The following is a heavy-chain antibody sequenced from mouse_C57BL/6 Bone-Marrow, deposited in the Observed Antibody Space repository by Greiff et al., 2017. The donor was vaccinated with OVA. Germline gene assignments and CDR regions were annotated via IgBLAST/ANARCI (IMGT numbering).Heavy chain of an antibody. CDR3: AREDWDEGAWFAY. D-gene: IGHD4-1*01. J-gene: IGHJ3*01. CDR1: GFTFSSYA. V-gene: IGHV5-4*01. Sequence: EVQRVESGGGLVKPGGSLKLSCAASGFTFSSYAMSWVRQTPEKRLEWVATISGGGSYTYYPDNVKGRFTISRDNAKNNLYLQMSHLKSEDTAMYYCAREDWDEGAWFAYWGQGTLVTVSA. CDR2: ISGGGSYT.